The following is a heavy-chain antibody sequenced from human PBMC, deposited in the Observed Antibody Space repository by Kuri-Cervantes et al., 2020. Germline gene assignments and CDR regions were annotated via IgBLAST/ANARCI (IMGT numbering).Heavy chain of an antibody. Sequence: SETLSLTCTVSGGSISSGDYYWSWIRQPSGKGLEWIGYIYYSGSTYYNPSLKSRVTISVDTSKNQFSLKLSSVTAADTAVYYCARDSIVVVTAIVDYYYYYGMDVWGQGTTVTVSS. CDR2: IYYSGST. J-gene: IGHJ6*02. CDR1: GGSISSGDYY. V-gene: IGHV4-30-4*01. CDR3: ARDSIVVVTAIVDYYYYYGMDV. D-gene: IGHD2-21*02.